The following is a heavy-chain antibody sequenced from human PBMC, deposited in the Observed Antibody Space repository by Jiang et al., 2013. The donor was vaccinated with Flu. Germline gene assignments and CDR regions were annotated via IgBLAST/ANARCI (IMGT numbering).Heavy chain of an antibody. V-gene: IGHV1-8*01. J-gene: IGHJ4*02. CDR1: GYNFLYFD. CDR2: MSPKSGDT. Sequence: SGAEVKKPGASVKVSCKASGYNFLYFDIHWVRHVPGQGLEWMGWMSPKSGDTLFAEKFQGRVTLTRDTSTNTTYMEMSSLMSGDTAVYYCSRGPASQYWGQGTLVTVSS. CDR3: SRGPASQY.